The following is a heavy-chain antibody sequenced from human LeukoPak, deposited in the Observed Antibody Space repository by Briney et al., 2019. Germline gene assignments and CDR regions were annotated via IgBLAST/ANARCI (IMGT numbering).Heavy chain of an antibody. CDR1: GFTFSSYA. V-gene: IGHV3-23*01. J-gene: IGHJ4*02. D-gene: IGHD3-22*01. CDR3: AKDLRQTYYDSSGPLDY. CDR2: ISGSGGST. Sequence: GGSLRLSCAASGFTFSSYAMSWVRQAPGKGLEWVSAISGSGGSTYFADSVKGRFTISRDNSKNTLYLQMNSLRAEDTAIYYCAKDLRQTYYDSSGPLDYWAREPWSPSPQ.